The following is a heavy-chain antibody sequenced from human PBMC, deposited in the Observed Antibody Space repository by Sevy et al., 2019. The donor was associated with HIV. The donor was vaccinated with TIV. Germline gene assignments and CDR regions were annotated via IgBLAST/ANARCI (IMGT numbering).Heavy chain of an antibody. Sequence: GSLRLSCAASGFSFTDAWMRWVRQAPGQGLEWIGRIKSNIDGGTADYAAAVRGRFTISRDDSKNAVYLQLNSLKTEDTAVYYCTTDAGMIPWYALQHWGRGTLVTVSS. CDR3: TTDAGMIPWYALQH. D-gene: IGHD2-8*01. CDR1: GFSFTDAW. CDR2: IKSNIDGGTA. V-gene: IGHV3-15*01. J-gene: IGHJ1*01.